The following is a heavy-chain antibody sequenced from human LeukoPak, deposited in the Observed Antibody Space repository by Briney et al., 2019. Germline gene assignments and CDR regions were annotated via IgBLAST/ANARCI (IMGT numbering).Heavy chain of an antibody. CDR1: GYTFSSCG. J-gene: IGHJ5*02. D-gene: IGHD2-15*01. Sequence: WASVKVSCKASGYTFSSCGISWVRQAPGQGLEWLGWVSGANGITKYAQKFQGRVTMTTDTSTSTAYMGLTSLRSDDTAVYYCARDWCCSGGSCNDCFDPWGQGTLVTVSS. CDR3: ARDWCCSGGSCNDCFDP. V-gene: IGHV1-18*01. CDR2: VSGANGIT.